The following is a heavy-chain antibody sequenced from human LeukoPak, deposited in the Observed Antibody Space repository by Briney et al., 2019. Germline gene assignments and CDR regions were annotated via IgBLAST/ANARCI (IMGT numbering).Heavy chain of an antibody. V-gene: IGHV4-34*01. Sequence: SSETLSLTCAVYGGSLSGYYWSWIRQPPGKGLEWIGEINHSGSTNYNPSLKSRVTISVDTSKDQFSLKLSSVTAADTAVYYCARGSGRMEGMDVWGQGTTVTVSS. CDR3: ARGSGRMEGMDV. CDR2: INHSGST. J-gene: IGHJ6*02. CDR1: GGSLSGYY. D-gene: IGHD1-1*01.